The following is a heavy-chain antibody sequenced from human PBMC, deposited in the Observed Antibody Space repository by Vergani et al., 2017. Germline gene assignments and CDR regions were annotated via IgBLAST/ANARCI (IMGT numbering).Heavy chain of an antibody. Sequence: QVQLQESGPGLVKAWETLSLPCSVSGYSLSRGYYWGWIRQPPGKGLEWFATVFHSGSAYYNPSLRRRVTSSVETSKNQFSLRLNTLTAADTAVYYCAGQFCVSKGVGAFETWGRGTEVSVSS. V-gene: IGHV4-38-2*02. J-gene: IGHJ3*02. D-gene: IGHD3-9*01. CDR3: AGQFCVSKGVGAFET. CDR2: VFHSGSA. CDR1: GYSLSRGYY.